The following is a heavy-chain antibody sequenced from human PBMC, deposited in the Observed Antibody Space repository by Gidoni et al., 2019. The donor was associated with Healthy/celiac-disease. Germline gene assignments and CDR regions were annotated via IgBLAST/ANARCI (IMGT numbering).Heavy chain of an antibody. V-gene: IGHV4-34*01. Sequence: GSTNYNPSLKSRVTISVDTSKNQFSLKLSSVTAADTAVYYCARVTRITSFYGGWFDPWGQGTLVTVSS. J-gene: IGHJ5*02. CDR3: ARVTRITSFYGGWFDP. CDR2: GST. D-gene: IGHD3-3*01.